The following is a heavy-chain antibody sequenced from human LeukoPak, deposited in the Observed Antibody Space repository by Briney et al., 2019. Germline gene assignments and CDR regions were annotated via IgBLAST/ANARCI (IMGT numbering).Heavy chain of an antibody. J-gene: IGHJ4*02. V-gene: IGHV4-34*01. D-gene: IGHD4-23*01. CDR3: ARDPTTVVTLPYYFDF. Sequence: PSETLSLTCAVYGGSFIGYHWNWIRQTPEKGLEWIGEINHRGHTNYNPSLESRVTISVDTSKNQFSLKLRSVTAADTAVYYCARDPTTVVTLPYYFDFWGPGTQVTVSS. CDR1: GGSFIGYH. CDR2: INHRGHT.